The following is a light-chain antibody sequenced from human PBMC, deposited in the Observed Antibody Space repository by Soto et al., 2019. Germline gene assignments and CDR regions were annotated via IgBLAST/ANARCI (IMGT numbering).Light chain of an antibody. Sequence: QSVLTQPASVSGSPGQSITISCTGTSSDVGGYNYVSWYQQHPGKAPKLMIYDVSNRPSGVSNRFSGAKSGNTASLTISGLQAEDDADYYCSSYTCSSALVVFGGGTKLAVL. CDR2: DVS. V-gene: IGLV2-14*01. CDR3: SSYTCSSALVV. CDR1: SSDVGGYNY. J-gene: IGLJ2*01.